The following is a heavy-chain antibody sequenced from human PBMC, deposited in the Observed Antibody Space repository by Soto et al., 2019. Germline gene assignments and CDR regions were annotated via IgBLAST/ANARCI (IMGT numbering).Heavy chain of an antibody. D-gene: IGHD6-19*01. CDR1: GGSLSSHFYY. J-gene: IGHJ4*02. CDR2: ISSRGNT. Sequence: SETLSLTCNVSGGSLSSHFYYWAWIRQPPGKGLEWIGSISSRGNTYYSPSLRSRFTMSVDTSNTQFSLNLSAVTAADSAVYYCARHALDGTGWYQTFDVWGQGSPVTVSS. CDR3: ARHALDGTGWYQTFDV. V-gene: IGHV4-39*01.